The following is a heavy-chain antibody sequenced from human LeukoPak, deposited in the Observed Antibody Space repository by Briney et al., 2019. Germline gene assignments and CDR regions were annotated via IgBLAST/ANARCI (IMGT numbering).Heavy chain of an antibody. Sequence: PGGSLGLSCAASGFTLSSCAMHWVRQAPGKGLEWVAVISYDGSNKYYAGSVKGRFTISRDNSKNTLYLQMNRLRAEDTAVYYCAALYDNSFDPWGQGTLVTVSS. CDR1: GFTLSSCA. V-gene: IGHV3-30-3*01. CDR3: AALYDNSFDP. CDR2: ISYDGSNK. D-gene: IGHD3-9*01. J-gene: IGHJ5*02.